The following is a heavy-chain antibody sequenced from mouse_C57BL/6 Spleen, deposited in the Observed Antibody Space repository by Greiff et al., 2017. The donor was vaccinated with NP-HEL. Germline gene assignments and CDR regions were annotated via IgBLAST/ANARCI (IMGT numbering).Heavy chain of an antibody. CDR2: INPSSGYT. CDR1: GYTFTSYT. Sequence: VQLQQSGAELARPGASVKMSCKASGYTFTSYTMHWVKQRPGQGLEWIGYINPSSGYTKYNQKFKDKATLTADNSSSTAYMQLSSLTSEDSAVYYCARSPNGSGYFDYGGQGTTLTVSS. V-gene: IGHV1-4*01. D-gene: IGHD3-1*01. J-gene: IGHJ2*01. CDR3: ARSPNGSGYFDY.